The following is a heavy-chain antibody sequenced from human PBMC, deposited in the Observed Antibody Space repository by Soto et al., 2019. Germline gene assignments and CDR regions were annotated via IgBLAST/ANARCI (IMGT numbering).Heavy chain of an antibody. CDR2: ISSSSSYI. CDR3: ARERVVWELRVRWFDP. D-gene: IGHD1-26*01. V-gene: IGHV3-21*01. CDR1: GFTFSSYS. J-gene: IGHJ5*02. Sequence: EVQLVESGGGLVKPGGSLRLSCAASGFTFSSYSMNWVRQAPGKGLEWVSSISSSSSYIYYADSVKGRFTISRDNAKNSLYLQMNSLRAEDTAVYYCARERVVWELRVRWFDPWGQGTLVTVSS.